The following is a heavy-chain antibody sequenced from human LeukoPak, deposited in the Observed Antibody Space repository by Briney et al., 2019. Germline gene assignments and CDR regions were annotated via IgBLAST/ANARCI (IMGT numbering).Heavy chain of an antibody. V-gene: IGHV4-59*01. Sequence: SETLSLTCAVYGGSFSGYYWSWIRQPPGKGLEWIGYIYYSGSTNYNPSLKSRVTISVDTSRNQFSLKLSSVTAADTAVYYCARDLRTIFGVVSWFDPWGQGTLVTVSS. J-gene: IGHJ5*02. CDR3: ARDLRTIFGVVSWFDP. CDR1: GGSFSGYY. CDR2: IYYSGST. D-gene: IGHD3-3*01.